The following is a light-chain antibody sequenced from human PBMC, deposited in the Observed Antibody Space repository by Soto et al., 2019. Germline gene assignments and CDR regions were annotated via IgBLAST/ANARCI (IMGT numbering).Light chain of an antibody. J-gene: IGKJ5*01. CDR1: QSVSSY. CDR3: QQRSNWPPIT. V-gene: IGKV3-11*01. Sequence: EIVLTQSPATLSLSTGERATLSCRASQSVSSYLAWYQQKPGQAPRLLIYDASNRATGIPAMFSGSGSGIDFTLTISSLEHEDFAVYYCQQRSNWPPITFGQGTRLEIK. CDR2: DAS.